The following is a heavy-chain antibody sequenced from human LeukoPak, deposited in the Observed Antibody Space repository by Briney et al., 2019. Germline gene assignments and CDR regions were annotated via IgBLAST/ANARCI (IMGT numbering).Heavy chain of an antibody. V-gene: IGHV3-23*01. CDR3: AKDLLSGSYTYYFDY. CDR1: GFTFSSYA. J-gene: IGHJ4*02. CDR2: ISGSGGST. Sequence: GGSLRPSCAASGFTFSSYAMSWVRQAPGKGLEWVSAISGSGGSTYYADSVKGRFTISRDNSKNTLYLQMNSLRAEDTAVYYCAKDLLSGSYTYYFDYWGQGTLVTVSS. D-gene: IGHD1-26*01.